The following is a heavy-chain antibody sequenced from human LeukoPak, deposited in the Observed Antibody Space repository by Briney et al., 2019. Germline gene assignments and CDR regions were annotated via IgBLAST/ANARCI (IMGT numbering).Heavy chain of an antibody. Sequence: SEPLSLTCPVSGGSISSYYWSWIRQPPGKGLEWIGYIYTSGSTNYNPSLKSRVTISVDTSKNQFSLKLSSVTAADTAVYYCAATVGFWSGYYDKFDYWGQGTLVTVSS. V-gene: IGHV4-4*09. CDR1: GGSISSYY. J-gene: IGHJ4*02. CDR3: AATVGFWSGYYDKFDY. D-gene: IGHD3-3*01. CDR2: IYTSGST.